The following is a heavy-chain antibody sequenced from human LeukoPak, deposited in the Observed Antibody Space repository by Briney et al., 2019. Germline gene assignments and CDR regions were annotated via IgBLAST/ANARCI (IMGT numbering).Heavy chain of an antibody. CDR2: IYYSGST. V-gene: IGHV4-59*01. CDR3: ARDLGLRASGVWVDYYYGMDV. CDR1: GGSISSYY. J-gene: IGHJ6*02. Sequence: SETLSLTCTVSGGSISSYYWSWIRQPPGKGLEWIGHIYYSGSTNYNPSLKSRVTISVDTSKNQFSLKLSSVTAADTAVYYCARDLGLRASGVWVDYYYGMDVWGQGTTVTVSS. D-gene: IGHD5/OR15-5a*01.